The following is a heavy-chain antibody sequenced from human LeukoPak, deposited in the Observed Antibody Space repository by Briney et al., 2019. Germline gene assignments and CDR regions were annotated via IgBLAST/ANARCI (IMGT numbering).Heavy chain of an antibody. CDR2: ISSSGSTI. Sequence: GGSLRLSCAASGFTFSDYYMSWIRQAPGKGLEWVSYISSSGSTIYYADSVKGRFTISRDNAKNSLYLQMNSLRAEDTAVYYCAKSVRGVTPYYYYGMDVWGQGTTVTVSS. CDR1: GFTFSDYY. CDR3: AKSVRGVTPYYYYGMDV. J-gene: IGHJ6*02. V-gene: IGHV3-11*01. D-gene: IGHD4-23*01.